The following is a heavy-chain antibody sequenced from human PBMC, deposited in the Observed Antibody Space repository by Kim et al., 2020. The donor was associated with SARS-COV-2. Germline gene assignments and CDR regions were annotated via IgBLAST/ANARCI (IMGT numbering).Heavy chain of an antibody. Sequence: GGSLRLSCAASGFTFDDYAMHWVRQAPGKGLEWVSGISWNSGSIGYADSVKGRFTISRDNTKNSLYLQMNSLRAEDTALYYCAKSYYGSVYAAFDIWGQGTMVTVSS. CDR2: ISWNSGSI. CDR1: GFTFDDYA. CDR3: AKSYYGSVYAAFDI. V-gene: IGHV3-9*01. D-gene: IGHD3-10*01. J-gene: IGHJ3*02.